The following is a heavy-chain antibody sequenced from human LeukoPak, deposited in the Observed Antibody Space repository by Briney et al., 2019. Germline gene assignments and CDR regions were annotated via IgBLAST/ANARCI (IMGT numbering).Heavy chain of an antibody. J-gene: IGHJ4*02. V-gene: IGHV1-46*01. CDR2: INPSGGST. CDR1: GYTFTSYY. D-gene: IGHD3-3*01. Sequence: ASVKVSCKASGYTFTSYYMHWVRQAPGQGLEWMGIINPSGGSTSYAQKFQGRVTMTRDTSTSTVYMELSSLRSEDTAVYYCARAIAFWSGLHYFDYWGQGTLVTVSS. CDR3: ARAIAFWSGLHYFDY.